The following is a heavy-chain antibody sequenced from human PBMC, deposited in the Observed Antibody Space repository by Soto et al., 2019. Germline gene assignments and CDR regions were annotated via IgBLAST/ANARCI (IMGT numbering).Heavy chain of an antibody. Sequence: EVQLVESGGGLVQPGGSLRLSCAASGFTFSSYWMHWVRKAPRKGLVWVSRINSDGSSTSYADSVKGRFTISRDNAKNTLYLQRNSLRAEDTAVYYCVRTSLVLAAPTRDDYWGQGTLVTVSS. CDR2: INSDGSST. CDR1: GFTFSSYW. CDR3: VRTSLVLAAPTRDDY. J-gene: IGHJ4*02. V-gene: IGHV3-74*01. D-gene: IGHD6-6*01.